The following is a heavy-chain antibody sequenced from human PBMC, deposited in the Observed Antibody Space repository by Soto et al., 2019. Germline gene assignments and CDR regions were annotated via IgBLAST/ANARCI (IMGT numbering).Heavy chain of an antibody. J-gene: IGHJ4*02. CDR3: AHDVYYDSSGYYGLVY. CDR1: GFSLSTSGVG. CDR2: IYWDDDK. Sequence: QITLKESGPTLVKPIQTLTLTCTFSGFSLSTSGVGVGWIRQPPGKALEWLALIYWDDDKRYSPSLKSRLTITXXTXKSXVVLTMTNMDPVDTATYYCAHDVYYDSSGYYGLVYWGQGTLVTVSS. D-gene: IGHD3-22*01. V-gene: IGHV2-5*02.